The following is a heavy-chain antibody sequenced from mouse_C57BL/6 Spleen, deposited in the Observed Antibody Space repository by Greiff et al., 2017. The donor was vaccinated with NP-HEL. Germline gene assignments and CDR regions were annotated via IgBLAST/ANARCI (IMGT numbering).Heavy chain of an antibody. Sequence: QVQLQQPGAELVKPGASVKMSCKASGYTFTSYWITWVKQRPGQGLEWIGDIYPGSGSTNYNEKFKSKATLTVDTSSSTAYMQLSSRTSEYSAVYYCARSYYGSSYDYYAIDYWGQGTSVTVSS. CDR3: ARSYYGSSYDYYAIDY. CDR2: IYPGSGST. J-gene: IGHJ4*01. CDR1: GYTFTSYW. D-gene: IGHD1-1*01. V-gene: IGHV1-55*01.